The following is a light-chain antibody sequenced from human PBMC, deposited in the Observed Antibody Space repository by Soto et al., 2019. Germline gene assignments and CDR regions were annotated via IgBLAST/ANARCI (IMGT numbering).Light chain of an antibody. CDR1: SSDVGGYNY. V-gene: IGLV2-14*01. Sequence: QSALTQPASVSGSPGQSITISCTGTSSDVGGYNYVSWYQKHPGKAPKLMIYEVSNRPSGVSNRFSGSKSGNTASLTISGLKAEDEADYYCTSYTSSNTLVVFGGGTKLTVL. CDR2: EVS. CDR3: TSYTSSNTLVV. J-gene: IGLJ2*01.